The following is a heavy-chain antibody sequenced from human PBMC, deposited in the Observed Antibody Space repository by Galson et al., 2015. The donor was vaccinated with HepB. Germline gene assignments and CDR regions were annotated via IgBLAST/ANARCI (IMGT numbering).Heavy chain of an antibody. V-gene: IGHV1-69*04. CDR2: IIPVLGIV. D-gene: IGHD3-10*01. CDR3: ARGIWDGSGNYYNGYFDY. Sequence: SVKVSCKASGGTFSSYAINWVRQAPGQGLEWMGRIIPVLGIVNYAQKFQGRVTITADKSATTAYMELRSLRSDDTAVYFCARGIWDGSGNYYNGYFDYWGQGTLVPVSS. J-gene: IGHJ4*02. CDR1: GGTFSSYA.